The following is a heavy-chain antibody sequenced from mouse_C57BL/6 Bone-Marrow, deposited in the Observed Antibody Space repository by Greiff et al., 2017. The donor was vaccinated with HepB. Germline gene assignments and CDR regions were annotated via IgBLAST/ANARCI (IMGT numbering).Heavy chain of an antibody. J-gene: IGHJ2*01. Sequence: DVQLQESGAELVRPGASVKLSCTASGFNIKDDYMHWVKQRPEQGLEWIGWIDPENGDTEYASKFQGKATITADTSSNTAYLQLSSLTSEDTAVYYCTTWSEGYWGQGTTLTVSS. CDR2: IDPENGDT. CDR3: TTWSEGY. CDR1: GFNIKDDY. V-gene: IGHV14-4*01.